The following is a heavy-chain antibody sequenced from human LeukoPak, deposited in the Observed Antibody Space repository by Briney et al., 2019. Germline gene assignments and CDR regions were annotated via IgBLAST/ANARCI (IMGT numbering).Heavy chain of an antibody. CDR3: ARPPLNYYDSSGPFFDY. J-gene: IGHJ4*02. CDR1: GYTFTSYG. Sequence: ASVKVSCKASGYTFTSYGISWVRQAPGQGLEWMGWISAYNGNTNYAQKLQGRVTMTTDTSTSTAYMELRSLRSDDTAVYYCARPPLNYYDSSGPFFDYWGQGTLVTVSS. V-gene: IGHV1-18*01. D-gene: IGHD3-22*01. CDR2: ISAYNGNT.